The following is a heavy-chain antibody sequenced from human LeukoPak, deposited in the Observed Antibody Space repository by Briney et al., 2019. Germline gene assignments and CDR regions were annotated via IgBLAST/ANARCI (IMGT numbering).Heavy chain of an antibody. CDR3: AKPKASGYFDY. CDR1: GFTFGSYA. J-gene: IGHJ4*02. V-gene: IGHV3-23*01. Sequence: GGSLRLSCAASGFTFGSYAINWVRQAPGKGLEWVSAISGSGGSTYYADSVKGRFTISRDNSKNTLYLQMNSLRAEDTAVYYCAKPKASGYFDYWGQGTLVTVSS. D-gene: IGHD3-10*01. CDR2: ISGSGGST.